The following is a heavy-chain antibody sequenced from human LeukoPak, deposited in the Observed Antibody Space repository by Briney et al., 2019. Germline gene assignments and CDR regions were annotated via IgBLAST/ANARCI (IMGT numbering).Heavy chain of an antibody. CDR1: GFTFSSYA. CDR2: ISYDGSNE. V-gene: IGHV3-30*04. CDR3: Y. J-gene: IGHJ4*02. Sequence: GGSLRLSCAASGFTFSSYAMNWVRQAPGKGLEWVAVISYDGSNEYYADSVKGRFTISRDNSKNTLYLQMNSLRAEDTADYFDYWGQGTLVTVSS.